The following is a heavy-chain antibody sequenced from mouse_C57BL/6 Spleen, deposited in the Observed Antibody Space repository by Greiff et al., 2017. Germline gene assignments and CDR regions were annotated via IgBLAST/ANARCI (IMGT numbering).Heavy chain of an antibody. CDR2: IHPNSGST. V-gene: IGHV1-64*01. CDR3: ASTPPYDGYGSYYALGD. CDR1: GYTFTSYW. Sequence: QVQLQQPGAELVKPGASVKLSCKASGYTFTSYWMHWVKQRPGQGLEWIGMIHPNSGSTNYNEKFKSKATLTVDKSSSTAYMQLSSLTSEDSAVYYCASTPPYDGYGSYYALGDWGQGTSVT. J-gene: IGHJ4*01. D-gene: IGHD2-3*01.